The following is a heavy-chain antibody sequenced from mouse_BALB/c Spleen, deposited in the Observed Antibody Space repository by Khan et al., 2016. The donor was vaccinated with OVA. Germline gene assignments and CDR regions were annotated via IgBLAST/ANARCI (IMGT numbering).Heavy chain of an antibody. D-gene: IGHD2-3*01. CDR1: GFNIKDYY. V-gene: IGHV14-1*02. CDR3: TRSILLYFDY. J-gene: IGHJ2*01. CDR2: IDPENGDT. Sequence: EVQRQESGAELVRPGALVKLSCKGSGFNIKDYYMQWVKQRPEQGLEWIGWIDPENGDTIYDPKFQGKASITADTSSNTAYLQLSRLTSEDHAVYYCTRSILLYFDYWGQGTTLTVSS.